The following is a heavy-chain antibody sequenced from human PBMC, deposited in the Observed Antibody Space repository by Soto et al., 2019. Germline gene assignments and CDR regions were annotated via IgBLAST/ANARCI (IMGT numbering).Heavy chain of an antibody. J-gene: IGHJ3*02. CDR3: ARGLKDCSGGSCYKAFDI. CDR1: GYTFTSYG. Sequence: GASVKLSCKASGYTFTSYGISWVRQAPGQGLEWMGWISAYNGNTNYAQKLQGRVTMTTDTSTSTAYMELRSLRSDDTAVYYCARGLKDCSGGSCYKAFDIWGQGTMVIVSS. D-gene: IGHD2-15*01. CDR2: ISAYNGNT. V-gene: IGHV1-18*04.